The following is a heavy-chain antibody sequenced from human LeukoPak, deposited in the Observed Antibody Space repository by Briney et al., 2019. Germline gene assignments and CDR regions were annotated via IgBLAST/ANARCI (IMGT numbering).Heavy chain of an antibody. V-gene: IGHV1-18*01. CDR1: GYTFTSYG. CDR2: ISAYNGNT. CDR3: ARASITMIVVVPDDC. J-gene: IGHJ4*02. D-gene: IGHD3-22*01. Sequence: ASVKVSCKASGYTFTSYGISWVRQAPGQGLEWMGWISAYNGNTNYAQKLQGRVTMTTDTSTSTAYMELRSLRSDDTAVYYCARASITMIVVVPDDCWGEGTLVTVSS.